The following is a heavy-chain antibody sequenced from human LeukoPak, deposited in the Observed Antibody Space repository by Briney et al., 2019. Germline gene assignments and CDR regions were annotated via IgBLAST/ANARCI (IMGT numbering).Heavy chain of an antibody. CDR3: ARSGSGSYAFDI. CDR1: RFTFSSYA. J-gene: IGHJ3*02. V-gene: IGHV3-33*01. Sequence: GRSLRLSCAASRFTFSSYAMHWVRQAPGKGLERVAVIWYDGSNKYYADSVKGRFTISRDNSKNTLYLQMNSLRAEDTAVYYCARSGSGSYAFDIWGQGTMVTISS. D-gene: IGHD3-10*01. CDR2: IWYDGSNK.